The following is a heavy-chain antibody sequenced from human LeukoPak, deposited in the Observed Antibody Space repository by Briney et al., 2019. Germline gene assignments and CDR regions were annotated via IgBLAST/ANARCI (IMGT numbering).Heavy chain of an antibody. CDR3: ARERLRYYFDY. V-gene: IGHV4-30-4*08. J-gene: IGHJ4*02. CDR1: GGSISSGDYY. Sequence: PSQTLSLTCTVSGGSISSGDYYWSWIRQPPGKGLEWIGEINHSGSTNYNPSLKSRVTISVDTSKNQFSLRLSSVTAADTAVYYCARERLRYYFDYWGQGTLVTVSS. CDR2: INHSGST. D-gene: IGHD3-3*01.